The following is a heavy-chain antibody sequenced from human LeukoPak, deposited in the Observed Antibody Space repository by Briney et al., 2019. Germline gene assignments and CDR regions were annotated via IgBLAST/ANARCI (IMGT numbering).Heavy chain of an antibody. V-gene: IGHV1-2*02. D-gene: IGHD2-2*01. J-gene: IGHJ3*02. CDR1: GGTFSSYE. Sequence: ASVKVSCKASGGTFSSYEISWVRQAPGQGLGWMGWINPNSGGTNYAQKFRGRVTMTRDTSISTAYMELSRLRSDDTAVYYCARDRSIVVVPDAFDIWGQGTMVTVSS. CDR2: INPNSGGT. CDR3: ARDRSIVVVPDAFDI.